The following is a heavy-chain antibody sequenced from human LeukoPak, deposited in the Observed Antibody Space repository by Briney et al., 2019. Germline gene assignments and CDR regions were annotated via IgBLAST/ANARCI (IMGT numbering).Heavy chain of an antibody. D-gene: IGHD3-9*01. CDR1: GGSITGYF. J-gene: IGHJ4*02. CDR2: IHYTGAT. V-gene: IGHV4-34*01. CDR3: ARGNILSGYCFDF. Sequence: SETLSLTCAVYGGSITGYFWSWIRQTPGRGLDWVGEIHYTGATSYNPSLKSRATISTDTSKNQFSLRLSSVTAADTAVYYCARGNILSGYCFDFWGQGDLVTVSS.